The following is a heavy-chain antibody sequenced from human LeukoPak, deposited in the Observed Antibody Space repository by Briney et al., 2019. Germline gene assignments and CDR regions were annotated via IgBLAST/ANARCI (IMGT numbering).Heavy chain of an antibody. CDR1: GGTFSSYT. D-gene: IGHD3-22*01. CDR3: AREFSLPRITTIDNWFDP. V-gene: IGHV1-69*04. J-gene: IGHJ5*02. CDR2: ITPILGIA. Sequence: SVKVSCKASGGTFSSYTISWVRQAPGQGLEWMGRITPILGIANYAQKFQGRVTITADKSTSTAYMELSSLRSEDTAVYYCAREFSLPRITTIDNWFDPWGQGTLVTVSS.